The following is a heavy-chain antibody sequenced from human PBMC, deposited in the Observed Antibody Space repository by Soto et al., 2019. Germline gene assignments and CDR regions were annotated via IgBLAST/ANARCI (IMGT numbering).Heavy chain of an antibody. V-gene: IGHV3-23*01. J-gene: IGHJ6*02. CDR3: AKEYYYDSSGYYYADCYYYGMDV. CDR2: ISGSGGST. D-gene: IGHD3-22*01. CDR1: GFTFSSYA. Sequence: GGSLSLSCAASGFTFSSYAMSWVRQAPGTGLEWVSAISGSGGSTYYADSVKGRFTISRDNSKNTLYLQMNSMRAEDTVVYYCAKEYYYDSSGYYYADCYYYGMDVWGQGTTVTVSS.